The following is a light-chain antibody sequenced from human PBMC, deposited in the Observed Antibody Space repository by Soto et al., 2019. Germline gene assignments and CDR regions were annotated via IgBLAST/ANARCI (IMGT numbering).Light chain of an antibody. CDR3: QQFSSYPLT. V-gene: IGKV3-11*01. CDR2: DAF. Sequence: VLTQSPDVLSLSPGQTATLSCRASESVDRYVAWYQQKVGQAPRLLIYDAFTRATGVAARFSGSGSATDFTLTISRLEPEDFAVYYCQQFSSYPLTFGGGTKVEIK. J-gene: IGKJ4*01. CDR1: ESVDRY.